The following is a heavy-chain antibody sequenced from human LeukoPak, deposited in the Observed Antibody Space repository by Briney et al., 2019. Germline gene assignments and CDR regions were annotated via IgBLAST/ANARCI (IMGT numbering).Heavy chain of an antibody. J-gene: IGHJ4*02. CDR1: GGSISSYY. D-gene: IGHD3-16*01. CDR3: ARRRLGDLFDY. Sequence: SETLSLTCTVSGGSISSYYWSWIRQPPGKGLEWIGNIYYSGSTYYNPSLKSRVTISVGTSKNQLSLKLSSVTAADTAVYYCARRRLGDLFDYWGQGTLVTVSS. V-gene: IGHV4-59*04. CDR2: IYYSGST.